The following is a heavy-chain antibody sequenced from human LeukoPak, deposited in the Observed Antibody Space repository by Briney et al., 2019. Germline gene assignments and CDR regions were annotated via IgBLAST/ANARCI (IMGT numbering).Heavy chain of an antibody. CDR1: GFTFSSYA. J-gene: IGHJ4*02. D-gene: IGHD3-22*01. CDR3: AKAGSSGYYPAY. CDR2: ISGSGGST. Sequence: GGSLRLSCAASGFTFSSYAMSWVRQAPGRGLEWVSAISGSGGSTYYADSVKGRFTISRDNSKNTLYLQMNSLRAEDTAVYYCAKAGSSGYYPAYWGQGTLVTVSS. V-gene: IGHV3-23*01.